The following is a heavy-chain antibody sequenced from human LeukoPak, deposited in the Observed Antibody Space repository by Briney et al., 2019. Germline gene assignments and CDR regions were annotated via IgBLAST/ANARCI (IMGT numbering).Heavy chain of an antibody. D-gene: IGHD3-10*01. J-gene: IGHJ4*02. Sequence: ASVKVSCKASGYTFTSYAMHWVRQAPGQRLEWMGWMNPNSGDTGYAQKFQGGVTFTRDTSITTAYMELSSLRSEDTAVYYCARSTFGSNCNFDYWGQGTLVSVSS. CDR1: GYTFTSYA. V-gene: IGHV1-8*03. CDR2: MNPNSGDT. CDR3: ARSTFGSNCNFDY.